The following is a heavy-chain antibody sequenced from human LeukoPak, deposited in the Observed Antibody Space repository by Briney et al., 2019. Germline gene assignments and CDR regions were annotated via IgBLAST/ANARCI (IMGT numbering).Heavy chain of an antibody. D-gene: IGHD3-10*01. Sequence: KPSETLSLTCTVSGGSIGSGTYYWGWIRQSPGKGLEWIGYIYYSGSTNYNPSLKSRVTISVDTSKNQFSLKLSSVTAADTAVYYCAGAKSMVRETRIDYWGQGTLVTVSS. V-gene: IGHV4-61*01. CDR3: AGAKSMVRETRIDY. J-gene: IGHJ4*02. CDR2: IYYSGST. CDR1: GGSIGSGTYY.